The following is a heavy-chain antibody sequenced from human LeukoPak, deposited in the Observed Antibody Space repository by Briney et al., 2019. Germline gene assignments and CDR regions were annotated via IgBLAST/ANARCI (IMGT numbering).Heavy chain of an antibody. Sequence: GGPLRLSCAASGFTFSSYGMHWVRQAPGKGLEWVAFIRYDGSNKYYADSVKGRFTISRDNSKNTLYLQMNSLRAEDTAVNYCAKDSLGLFYGSGSYFDYWGQGTLVTVSS. CDR2: IRYDGSNK. J-gene: IGHJ4*02. V-gene: IGHV3-30*02. CDR3: AKDSLGLFYGSGSYFDY. D-gene: IGHD3-10*01. CDR1: GFTFSSYG.